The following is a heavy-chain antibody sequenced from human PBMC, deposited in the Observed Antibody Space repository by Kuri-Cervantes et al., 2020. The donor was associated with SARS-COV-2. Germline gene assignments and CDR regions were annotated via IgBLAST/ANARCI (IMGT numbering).Heavy chain of an antibody. D-gene: IGHD3-3*01. V-gene: IGHV3-30-3*01. CDR2: ISYDGSNK. CDR3: AKEFTIFGVVPFDY. Sequence: GESLKISCAASGFTFSSYAMHWVRQAPGKGLEWVAVISYDGSNKYYADSVKGRFTISRDNSKNTLYLQMNSLRAEDTAVYYRAKEFTIFGVVPFDYWGQGTLVTVSS. CDR1: GFTFSSYA. J-gene: IGHJ4*02.